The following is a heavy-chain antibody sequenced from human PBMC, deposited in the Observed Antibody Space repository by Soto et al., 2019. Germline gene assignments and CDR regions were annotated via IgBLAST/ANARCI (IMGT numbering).Heavy chain of an antibody. CDR1: GFTFSNAW. Sequence: SGGSLRLSCAASGFTFSNAWMSWVRQAPGKGLEWVGRIKSKTDGGTTDYAAPVKGRFTISRDDSKNTLYLQMNSLKTEDTAVYYCTTGEVLVLGHVFDYWGQGTLVTVSS. J-gene: IGHJ4*02. D-gene: IGHD2-2*01. V-gene: IGHV3-15*01. CDR2: IKSKTDGGTT. CDR3: TTGEVLVLGHVFDY.